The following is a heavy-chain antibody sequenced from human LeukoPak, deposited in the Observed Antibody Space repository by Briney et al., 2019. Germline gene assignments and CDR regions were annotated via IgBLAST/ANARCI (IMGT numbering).Heavy chain of an antibody. V-gene: IGHV4-59*01. CDR2: IYYSGST. D-gene: IGHD1-26*01. J-gene: IGHJ4*02. Sequence: SETLSLTCTVSGGSISSYYWSWIRQPPGKGLEWIGYIYYSGSTNYNPSLKSRVTISVDTSKNQFFLKLSSVTAADTAVYYCARGSRYSGSYYIYDYWGQGTLVTVSS. CDR3: ARGSRYSGSYYIYDY. CDR1: GGSISSYY.